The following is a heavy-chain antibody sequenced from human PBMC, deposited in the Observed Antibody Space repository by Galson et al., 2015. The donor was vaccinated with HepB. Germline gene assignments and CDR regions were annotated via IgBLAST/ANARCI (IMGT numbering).Heavy chain of an antibody. CDR1: GFTFDDYA. V-gene: IGHV3-9*01. D-gene: IGHD2-2*02. J-gene: IGHJ4*02. Sequence: SLRLSCAASGFTFDDYAMHWVRQAPGKGLEWVSGISWNSGSIGYADSVKGRFTISRDNAKNSLYLQMNSLRAEDTALYYCAKEGGGYCSSTSCYKTYYFDYWGQGTLVTVSS. CDR3: AKEGGGYCSSTSCYKTYYFDY. CDR2: ISWNSGSI.